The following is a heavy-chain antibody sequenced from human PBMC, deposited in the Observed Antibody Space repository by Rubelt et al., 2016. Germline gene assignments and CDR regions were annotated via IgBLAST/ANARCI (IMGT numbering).Heavy chain of an antibody. CDR2: IYYSGST. CDR3: ARVLGGTYYDAFDM. J-gene: IGHJ3*02. CDR1: GDSISSYY. Sequence: QVQLQESGPGLVKPSETLSLTCTVSGDSISSYYWTWIRQPPGKGLEWIGYIYYSGSTNYNPSLKSRVTISVDTSKNQFSLKLSPVTAADTAVYYCARVLGGTYYDAFDMWGQGTVVTVFS. D-gene: IGHD1-26*01. V-gene: IGHV4-59*01.